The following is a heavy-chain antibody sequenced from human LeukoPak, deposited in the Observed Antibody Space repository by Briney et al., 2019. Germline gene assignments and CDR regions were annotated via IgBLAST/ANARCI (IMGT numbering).Heavy chain of an antibody. CDR1: GITLSNYG. CDR3: AKRGVVIRVILVGFHKESYYFDS. D-gene: IGHD3-22*01. J-gene: IGHJ4*02. Sequence: GGTLRLSCAVSGITLSNYGMSWVRQAPGKGLEWVAGISDSGGRTNSADPVEARFTTSSDNPKNTLYLQMNSLRAEDTAVYFCAKRGVVIRVILVGFHKESYYFDSWGQGALVTVSS. V-gene: IGHV3-23*01. CDR2: ISDSGGRT.